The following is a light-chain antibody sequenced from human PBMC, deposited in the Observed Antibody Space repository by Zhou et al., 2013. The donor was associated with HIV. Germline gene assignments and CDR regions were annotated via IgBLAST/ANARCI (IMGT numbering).Light chain of an antibody. CDR1: QRIGTW. Sequence: DIQMTQSPSTLSASVGDTITITCRASQRIGTWVAWYQQKPGKVPKLLIYQAPSLESGVPSRFSGSGSGTEFTLTISSLQPDDFATYYCQQYNSYVLTFGGGTKVEIK. J-gene: IGKJ4*01. CDR2: QAP. V-gene: IGKV1-5*03. CDR3: QQYNSYVLT.